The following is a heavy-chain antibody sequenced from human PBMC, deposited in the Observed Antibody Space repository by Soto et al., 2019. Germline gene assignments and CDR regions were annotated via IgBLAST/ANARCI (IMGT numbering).Heavy chain of an antibody. J-gene: IGHJ4*02. D-gene: IGHD3-10*01. CDR3: ARDFGALFYGSGSPDY. CDR2: ISAYNVNT. V-gene: IGHV1-3*01. CDR1: GYTFTSYA. Sequence: ASVKVSCKASGYTFTSYAMHWVRQAPGQKLEWMGWISAYNVNTNYAQKLQGRVTMTTDTSTSTAYMELRSLRSDDTALYYCARDFGALFYGSGSPDYWGQGTLVTVSS.